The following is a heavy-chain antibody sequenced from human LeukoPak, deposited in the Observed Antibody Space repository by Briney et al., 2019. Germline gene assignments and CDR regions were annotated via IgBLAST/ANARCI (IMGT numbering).Heavy chain of an antibody. V-gene: IGHV3-74*01. J-gene: IGHJ4*02. CDR3: ARVTNDYVWGSYSY. CDR1: GFTFSDYW. Sequence: GGSLRLSCAASGFTFSDYWMHWVRQAPGKGLVGVSRINSDGRITSYADSVKGRFTISRDNAKNSLYLQMNSLRAEDTAVYYCARVTNDYVWGSYSYWGQGTLVTVSS. D-gene: IGHD3-16*01. CDR2: INSDGRIT.